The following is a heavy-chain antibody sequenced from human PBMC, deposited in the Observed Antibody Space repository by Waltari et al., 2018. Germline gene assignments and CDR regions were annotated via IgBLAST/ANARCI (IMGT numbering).Heavy chain of an antibody. CDR2: INHSGST. V-gene: IGHV4-34*01. Sequence: QVQLQQWGAGLLKPSETLSLTCAVYGGSFSGYYWRWIRQPPGKGLEWIGEINHSGSTNYNPSLKSRVTISVDTSKNQFSLKLSSVTAADTAVYYCARRMSGYCSGGSCYRGYFDYWGQGTLVTVSS. D-gene: IGHD2-15*01. J-gene: IGHJ4*02. CDR1: GGSFSGYY. CDR3: ARRMSGYCSGGSCYRGYFDY.